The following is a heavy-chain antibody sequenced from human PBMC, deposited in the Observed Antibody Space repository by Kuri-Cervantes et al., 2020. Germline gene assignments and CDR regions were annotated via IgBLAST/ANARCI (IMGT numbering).Heavy chain of an antibody. D-gene: IGHD3-10*01. CDR1: GYTFTSYD. CDR3: ARGDYYGSGSYYTAGY. Sequence: ASVKVSCKASGYTFTSYDINWVRQATGQGLEWMGWMNPNSGNTGYAQRFQGRVTMTRNTSISTAYMELSSLRSEDTAVYYCARGDYYGSGSYYTAGYWGQGTLVTVSS. V-gene: IGHV1-8*02. J-gene: IGHJ4*02. CDR2: MNPNSGNT.